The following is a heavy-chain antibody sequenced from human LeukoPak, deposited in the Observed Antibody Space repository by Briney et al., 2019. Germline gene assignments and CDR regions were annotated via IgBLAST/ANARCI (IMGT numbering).Heavy chain of an antibody. CDR2: ISSSSSTI. Sequence: PGGSLRLSCAASGFTFSSYSMNCVRQAPGKGLEWVSYISSSSSTIYYADSVKGRFTISRDNAKNSLYLQMNSLRAEDTAVYYCARGGDSGYDFWSGYYNPPYFDYWGQGTLVTVSS. J-gene: IGHJ4*02. CDR3: ARGGDSGYDFWSGYYNPPYFDY. V-gene: IGHV3-48*01. CDR1: GFTFSSYS. D-gene: IGHD3-3*01.